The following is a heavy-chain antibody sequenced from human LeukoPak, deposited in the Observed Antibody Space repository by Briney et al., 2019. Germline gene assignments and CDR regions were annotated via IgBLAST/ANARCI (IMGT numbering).Heavy chain of an antibody. CDR3: ARAAYSGSYWDLDY. Sequence: SETLSLTCTVSGGSVSSDNYYWSWIRQPPGKGLEWIGYMYYSGSTDYNPSLKSRATISVDTSKNQFSLKLRSVTAADTAVYYCARAAYSGSYWDLDYWGQGTLVTVSS. CDR1: GGSVSSDNYY. CDR2: MYYSGST. V-gene: IGHV4-61*01. J-gene: IGHJ4*02. D-gene: IGHD1-26*01.